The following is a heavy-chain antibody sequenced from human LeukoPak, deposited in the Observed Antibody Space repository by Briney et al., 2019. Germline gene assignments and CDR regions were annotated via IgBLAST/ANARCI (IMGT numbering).Heavy chain of an antibody. CDR3: ARDLVGSHTGYSSSAWDY. CDR2: IIPLFDTA. D-gene: IGHD3-9*01. J-gene: IGHJ4*02. V-gene: IGHV1-69*13. CDR1: GGTFSNYA. Sequence: ASVKVSCKASGGTFSNYAISWVRQAPGQGLEWMGGIIPLFDTADYAQKFQGRLTITADESTSTAYMELSSLRPEDTAVYYCARDLVGSHTGYSSSAWDYWGQGTLVTVSS.